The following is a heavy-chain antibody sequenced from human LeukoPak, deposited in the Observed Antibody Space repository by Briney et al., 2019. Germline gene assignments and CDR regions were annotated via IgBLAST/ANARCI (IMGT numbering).Heavy chain of an antibody. J-gene: IGHJ5*02. CDR3: ARGYCSGGSCYSVENWFDP. V-gene: IGHV1-2*06. CDR2: INPNSGGT. CDR1: GFTFTGYY. Sequence: ASVKVSCKAAGFTFTGYYMFWVRQAPGQGLEWMGRINPNSGGTNYAQKFQGRVTMTRDTSISTAYMELSRLRSDDTAVYYCARGYCSGGSCYSVENWFDPWGQGTLVTVSS. D-gene: IGHD2-15*01.